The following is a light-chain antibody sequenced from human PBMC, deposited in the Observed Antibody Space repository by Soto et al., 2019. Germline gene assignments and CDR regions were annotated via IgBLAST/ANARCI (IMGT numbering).Light chain of an antibody. V-gene: IGLV1-44*01. CDR1: SSNVGSHT. J-gene: IGLJ2*01. CDR2: SNN. CDR3: ASWDDSLNEGV. Sequence: QSVLTQPPSASGTPGQRVSISCSGSSSNVGSHTVNWYQHLPGTAPKLIIYSNNQRPSGVPDRFSGSKSGTSASLAISGLQSEDEADYYCASWDDSLNEGVFGGGTKVTVL.